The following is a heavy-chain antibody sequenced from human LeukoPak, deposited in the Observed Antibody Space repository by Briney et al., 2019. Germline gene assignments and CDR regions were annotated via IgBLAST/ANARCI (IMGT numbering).Heavy chain of an antibody. J-gene: IGHJ6*02. CDR2: ISSNGGST. Sequence: PGGSQRLSCAASGFTFSSYAMHWVRQAPGKGLEYVSAISSNGGSTYYANSVKGRFTISRDNSKDTLYLQMGSLRAEDMAVYYCARVDYSNYYGMDVWGQGTTVTVSS. V-gene: IGHV3-64*01. CDR3: ARVDYSNYYGMDV. CDR1: GFTFSSYA. D-gene: IGHD4-11*01.